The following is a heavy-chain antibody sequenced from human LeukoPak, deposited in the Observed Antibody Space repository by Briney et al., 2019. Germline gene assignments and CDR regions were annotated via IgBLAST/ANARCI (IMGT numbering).Heavy chain of an antibody. CDR3: AKGPRRDGYNYPDY. Sequence: PGGSLRLSCAASGFTFSSYAMSWVRQAPGKGLEWVSAISGSGGSTYYADSVKGRFTISRDNSKNTLYLQMNSLRAEDTAVYYCAKGPRRDGYNYPDYWGQGTLVTVSS. J-gene: IGHJ4*02. D-gene: IGHD5-24*01. V-gene: IGHV3-23*01. CDR2: ISGSGGST. CDR1: GFTFSSYA.